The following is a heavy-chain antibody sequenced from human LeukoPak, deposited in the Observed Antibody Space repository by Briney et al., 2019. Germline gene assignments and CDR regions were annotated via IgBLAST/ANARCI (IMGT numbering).Heavy chain of an antibody. Sequence: PGGSLRLSCAASGFTVSSNYMSWVRQAPGKGLEWVSVIYSGGSTYYADSVKGRFTISRDNSKNTLYLQMNSLRAEDTAVYYCARALRGYSGYDFGWTVDYFDYWGQGTLVTVSS. V-gene: IGHV3-53*01. CDR1: GFTVSSNY. CDR2: IYSGGST. D-gene: IGHD5-12*01. CDR3: ARALRGYSGYDFGWTVDYFDY. J-gene: IGHJ4*02.